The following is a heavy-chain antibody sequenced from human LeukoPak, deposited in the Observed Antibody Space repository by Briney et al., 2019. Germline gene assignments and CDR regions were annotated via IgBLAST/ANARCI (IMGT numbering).Heavy chain of an antibody. J-gene: IGHJ4*02. D-gene: IGHD6-13*01. CDR2: IYSGGST. CDR3: ARGGSGSSSWYGDYFDY. Sequence: GGSLRFSCAASGFTVSSNYMSWVRQAPGKGLEWVSVIYSGGSTYYADSVKGRFTISRHNSKNTLYLQMNSLRAEDTAVYYCARGGSGSSSWYGDYFDYWGQGTLVTVSS. CDR1: GFTVSSNY. V-gene: IGHV3-53*04.